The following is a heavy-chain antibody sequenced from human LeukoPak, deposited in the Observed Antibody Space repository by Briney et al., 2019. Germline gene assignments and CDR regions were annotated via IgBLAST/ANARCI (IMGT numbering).Heavy chain of an antibody. D-gene: IGHD2-2*01. CDR3: AGDDCSTTPCYAY. J-gene: IGHJ4*02. CDR1: GFTFSSYA. Sequence: GGSLRLSCAASGFTFSSYAMSWVRRAPGKGLEWVSAISGSGGSTYYADSVKGRFTVSRDISKNTVYLQMNGLKAEDTAVYYCAGDDCSTTPCYAYWGQGTLVTVSS. CDR2: ISGSGGST. V-gene: IGHV3-23*01.